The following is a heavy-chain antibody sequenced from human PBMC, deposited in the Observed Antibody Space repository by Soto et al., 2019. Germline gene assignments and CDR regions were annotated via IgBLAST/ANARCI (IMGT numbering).Heavy chain of an antibody. CDR1: GGTFSTCP. D-gene: IGHD4-4*01. Sequence: QVQLVQSGAGVKKPGSSVKVSCKASGGTFSTCPISWVRQAPGQGLEWMGGINPIFGTANYAQKLQGRVTITADESTTTAYMQLSSLRSDDTAVYYCARLRASNYEAYQHWGQGTLVTVSS. CDR2: INPIFGTA. J-gene: IGHJ1*01. V-gene: IGHV1-69*12. CDR3: ARLRASNYEAYQH.